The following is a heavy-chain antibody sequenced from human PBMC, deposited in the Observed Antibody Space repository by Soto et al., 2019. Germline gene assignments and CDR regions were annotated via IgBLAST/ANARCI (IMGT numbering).Heavy chain of an antibody. J-gene: IGHJ4*02. CDR2: IGPESGAT. V-gene: IGHV1-2*02. Sequence: ASVKVSCKTSGYTFTGHYIHWVRQAPQQGPEWVGEIGPESGATRYAQKFRGRVTMTMDTSITTVYMELKNLSPDDTAVYYCGRGRSGQIVVFYWGQGTLVTVYS. CDR3: GRGRSGQIVVFY. CDR1: GYTFTGHY. D-gene: IGHD1-26*01.